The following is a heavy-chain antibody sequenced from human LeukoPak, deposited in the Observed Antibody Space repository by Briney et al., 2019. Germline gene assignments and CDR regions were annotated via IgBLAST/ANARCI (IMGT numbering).Heavy chain of an antibody. Sequence: PGGSLRLSCAASGCTFSSYSMNWVRQAPGKGLEWVSSISSSSSYIYYADSVKGRFTISRDNAKKSLYLQMNSLRAEDTAVYYCARESVRIHAFDIWGQGTMVTVSS. CDR2: ISSSSSYI. D-gene: IGHD1-1*01. V-gene: IGHV3-21*01. CDR3: ARESVRIHAFDI. CDR1: GCTFSSYS. J-gene: IGHJ3*02.